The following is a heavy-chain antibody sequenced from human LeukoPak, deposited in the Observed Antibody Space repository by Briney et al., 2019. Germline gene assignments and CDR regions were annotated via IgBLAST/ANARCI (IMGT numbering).Heavy chain of an antibody. CDR1: GGSISSYY. CDR3: AREGAYYYDSSGNDAFDI. Sequence: PSETLSLTCTVSGGSISSYYWSWIRQPAGKGLEWIGRIYTSGSTNYNPSLKSRVTISGDTSKNQLSLKLSSVTAADTAVYYCAREGAYYYDSSGNDAFDIWGQGTMVTVSS. D-gene: IGHD3-22*01. CDR2: IYTSGST. J-gene: IGHJ3*02. V-gene: IGHV4-4*07.